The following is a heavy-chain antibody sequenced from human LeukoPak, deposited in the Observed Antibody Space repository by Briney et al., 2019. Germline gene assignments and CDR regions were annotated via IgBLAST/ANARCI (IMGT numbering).Heavy chain of an antibody. CDR1: GGTFSSYA. Sequence: ASVKVSCKASGGTFSSYAISWVRQAPGQGLEWMGGIIPIFDTANYAQKFQGRVTITTDESTSTAYMELSSLRSEDTAVYYCAGGGNRRIFDYWGQGTLVTVSS. CDR3: AGGGNRRIFDY. CDR2: IIPIFDTA. V-gene: IGHV1-69*05. J-gene: IGHJ4*02. D-gene: IGHD2-15*01.